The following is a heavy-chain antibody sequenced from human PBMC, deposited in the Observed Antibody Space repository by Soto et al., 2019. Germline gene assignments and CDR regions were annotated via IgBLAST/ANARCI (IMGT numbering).Heavy chain of an antibody. J-gene: IGHJ6*02. CDR2: IIPIFGTA. Sequence: QVQLVQSGAEVKKPGSSVKVSCKASGGTFSSYAISWVRQAPGQGLEWMGGIIPIFGTANHAQKFQGRVTITADECTRKAYMGQGSLISEATAVYYCARGGGENGSPKKYYYYYGMDVWGQGTTVTVSS. CDR3: ARGGGENGSPKKYYYYYGMDV. V-gene: IGHV1-69*01. D-gene: IGHD3-16*01. CDR1: GGTFSSYA.